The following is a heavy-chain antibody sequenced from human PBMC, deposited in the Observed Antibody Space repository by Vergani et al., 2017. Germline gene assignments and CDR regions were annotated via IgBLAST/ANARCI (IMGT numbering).Heavy chain of an antibody. D-gene: IGHD3-10*01. CDR1: GFTFSSFA. CDR2: IRYDGSNK. CDR3: AKERRGVAGMDV. J-gene: IGHJ6*02. Sequence: VQLLESGGGLAQPGGSLRLSCAASGFTFSSFAMHWVRQAPGKGLEWVAFIRYDGSNKNYADSEKGRFTISRDNSKNTLYLQMNSLRVEDTAVYNCAKERRGVAGMDVWGQGTTVTVSS. V-gene: IGHV3-30*02.